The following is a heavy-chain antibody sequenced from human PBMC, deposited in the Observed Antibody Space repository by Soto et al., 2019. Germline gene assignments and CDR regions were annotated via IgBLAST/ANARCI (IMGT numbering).Heavy chain of an antibody. CDR3: ARLPPIVVVPAGKFDY. V-gene: IGHV4-34*01. CDR1: GGSFSGYY. CDR2: INHSGST. D-gene: IGHD2-2*01. Sequence: PSETLSLTCAVYGGSFSGYYWSWIRQPPGKGLEWIGEINHSGSTNYNPSLKSRVTISVDTSKNQFSLKLSSVTAADTAVYYCARLPPIVVVPAGKFDYWGQGTLVTVS. J-gene: IGHJ4*02.